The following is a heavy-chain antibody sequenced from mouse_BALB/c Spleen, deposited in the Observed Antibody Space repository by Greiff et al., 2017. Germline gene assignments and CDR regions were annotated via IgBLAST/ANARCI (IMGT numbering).Heavy chain of an antibody. Sequence: EVQGVESGGDLVKPGGSLKLSCAASGFTFSSYGMSWVRQTPDKRLEWVATISSGGSYTYYPDSVKGRFTISRDNAKNTLYLQMSSLKSEDTAMYYCARDLAAAWFAYWGQGTLVTVSA. CDR1: GFTFSSYG. CDR3: ARDLAAAWFAY. D-gene: IGHD1-1*01. V-gene: IGHV5-6*01. CDR2: ISSGGSYT. J-gene: IGHJ3*01.